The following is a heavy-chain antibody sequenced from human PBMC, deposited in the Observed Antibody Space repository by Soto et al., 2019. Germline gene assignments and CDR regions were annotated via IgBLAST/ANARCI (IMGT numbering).Heavy chain of an antibody. CDR2: INHSGST. CDR1: GGSFRGYY. V-gene: IGHV4-34*01. Sequence: QVQLQQWGAGLLKPSETLSLTCAVYGGSFRGYYWSWIRQPPGKGLEWIGEINHSGSTNYNPSLKSRVTISVDTSKNQLSLKLSSVTAADTAVYYCARGSLTGYSYNFDFWGQGTLVTVSS. D-gene: IGHD3-9*01. J-gene: IGHJ4*02. CDR3: ARGSLTGYSYNFDF.